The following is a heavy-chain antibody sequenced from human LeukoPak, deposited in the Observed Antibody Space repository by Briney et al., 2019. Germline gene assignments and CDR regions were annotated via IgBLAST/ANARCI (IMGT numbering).Heavy chain of an antibody. CDR1: GFTFSDHY. CDR2: VRDKANSYST. J-gene: IGHJ4*02. D-gene: IGHD1-26*01. CDR3: ARAGGSGNYYTHYSDF. Sequence: PGGSLRLSCAASGFTFSDHYMDWVRQAPGEGLEWVGRVRDKANSYSTAYAASVEGRFTISRDDSKNSLYLQMNSLKIGDTAVYYCARAGGSGNYYTHYSDFWGRGALVTVSS. V-gene: IGHV3-72*01.